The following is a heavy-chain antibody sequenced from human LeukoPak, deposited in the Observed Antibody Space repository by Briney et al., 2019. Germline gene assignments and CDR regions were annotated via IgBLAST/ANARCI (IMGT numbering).Heavy chain of an antibody. CDR3: ARRAARPYYFDN. Sequence: ASVKVSCKASGYTLDSYGISWVRQAPGQGLELMGWISVYNGYTDTAQKLQGRLTMTTDASTSTAYMELTNLRSDDTAVYYCARRAARPYYFDNWGQGTLVTVSS. J-gene: IGHJ4*02. D-gene: IGHD6-6*01. V-gene: IGHV1-18*01. CDR2: ISVYNGYT. CDR1: GYTLDSYG.